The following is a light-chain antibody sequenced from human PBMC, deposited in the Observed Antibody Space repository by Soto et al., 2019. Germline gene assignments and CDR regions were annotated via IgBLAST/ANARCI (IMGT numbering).Light chain of an antibody. Sequence: QSVLPQPPSASGTPGQRVTISCSGSSSNIGSNSVNRYQQLPGTAPKLLIYSNDRRPSGVPDRFSGSKSGTSASLAISGLQSEDEADYYCAAWDDSLNGYVFGTGTKVTVL. CDR2: SND. V-gene: IGLV1-44*01. CDR1: SSNIGSNS. J-gene: IGLJ1*01. CDR3: AAWDDSLNGYV.